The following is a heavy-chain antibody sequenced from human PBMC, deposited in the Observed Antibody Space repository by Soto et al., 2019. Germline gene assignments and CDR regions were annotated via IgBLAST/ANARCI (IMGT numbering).Heavy chain of an antibody. V-gene: IGHV3-7*01. J-gene: IGHJ3*02. CDR2: IKQDGSEK. D-gene: IGHD6-19*01. CDR1: GFTFSSYW. Sequence: GSLRLSCAASGFTFSSYWMSWVRQAPGKGLEWVANIKQDGSEKYYVDSVKGRFTISRDNAKNSLYLQMNSLRAEDTAVYYCARVFRFSGWAFDIWGQGTMVTVSS. CDR3: ARVFRFSGWAFDI.